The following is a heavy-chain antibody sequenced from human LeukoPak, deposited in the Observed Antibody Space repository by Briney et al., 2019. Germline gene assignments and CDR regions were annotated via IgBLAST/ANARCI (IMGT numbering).Heavy chain of an antibody. CDR3: ARSSVDTAMVTIVHYYYYGMDV. D-gene: IGHD5-18*01. CDR2: IKQDGSEK. CDR1: GFTFSSYW. V-gene: IGHV3-7*01. Sequence: GGSLRLSCAASGFTFSSYWMSWVRQAPGKGLEWVANIKQDGSEKYYVDSVKCRFTISRDNAKNSLYLQMNSLRAEDTAVYYCARSSVDTAMVTIVHYYYYGMDVWGQGTTVTVSS. J-gene: IGHJ6*02.